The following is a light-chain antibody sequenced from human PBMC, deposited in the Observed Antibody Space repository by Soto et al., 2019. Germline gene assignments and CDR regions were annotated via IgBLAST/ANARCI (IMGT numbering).Light chain of an antibody. J-gene: IGLJ1*01. V-gene: IGLV2-23*02. Sequence: QSALTQPASVSGSPGQSITISCTGTSRDVGTYSLVSWYQQHPGKAPKLLVYEIFRRPSGVSNRFSGSKSGSTASLTISGLQPEDEADYYCCSYAGSSTYVFGIGTKLTVL. CDR2: EIF. CDR1: SRDVGTYSL. CDR3: CSYAGSSTYV.